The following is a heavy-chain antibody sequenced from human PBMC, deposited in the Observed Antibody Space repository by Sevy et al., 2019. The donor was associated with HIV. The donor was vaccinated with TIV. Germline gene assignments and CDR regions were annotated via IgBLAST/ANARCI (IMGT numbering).Heavy chain of an antibody. CDR1: GYTFTGYY. CDR2: INPNSGGT. Sequence: ASVKVSCKASGYTFTGYYMHWVRQAPGQGLEWMGRINPNSGGTNYAQKVQGRVTMTRDTSISTAYMELSRLRSDDTAVYYCARVITMVRGAPSAFEIWGQGTMVTVSS. D-gene: IGHD3-10*01. J-gene: IGHJ3*02. V-gene: IGHV1-2*06. CDR3: ARVITMVRGAPSAFEI.